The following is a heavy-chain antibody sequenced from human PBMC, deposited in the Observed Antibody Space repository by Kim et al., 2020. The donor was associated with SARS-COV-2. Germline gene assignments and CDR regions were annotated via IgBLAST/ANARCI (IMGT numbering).Heavy chain of an antibody. CDR2: ISWDGTRT. CDR1: GFTFSTSP. CDR3: AKGVINSGFDY. D-gene: IGHD1-26*01. V-gene: IGHV3-23*01. J-gene: IGHJ4*02. Sequence: GGSLRLFCVASGFTFSTSPMGWVRQAPGKGLEWVSRISWDGTRTYYADSVKGRVTMSSDKSKNLLYLHMNNVRVEDTAVYYCAKGVINSGFDYWGQGTQV.